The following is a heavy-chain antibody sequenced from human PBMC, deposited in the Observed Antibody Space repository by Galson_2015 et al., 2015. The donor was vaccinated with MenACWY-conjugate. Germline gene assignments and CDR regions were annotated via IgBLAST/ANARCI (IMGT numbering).Heavy chain of an antibody. J-gene: IGHJ3*02. CDR1: GGSISSSSYY. CDR2: IYYSGST. D-gene: IGHD2-2*01. CDR3: ARHDRTAPARSGAFDI. Sequence: ETLSLTCTVSGGSISSSSYYWDWIRQPPGRGLEWIGTIYYSGSTYYNSSLESRVTISVDTSQNQFSLNLSSVTAADTAMYYCARHDRTAPARSGAFDIWAEGQWSPSLQ. V-gene: IGHV4-39*01.